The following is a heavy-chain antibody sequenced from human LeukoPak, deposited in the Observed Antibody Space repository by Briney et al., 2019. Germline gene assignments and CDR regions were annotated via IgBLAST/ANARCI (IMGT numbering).Heavy chain of an antibody. CDR3: ARVSQGGGPRNNWFDP. Sequence: PGGSLRLSCAASGFTVSSNYMSWVRQAPGKGLEWVSVIYSGGSTYYADSVKGRFTISRDNSKNTLYLQMNSLRAEDTAVYYCARVSQGGGPRNNWFDPWGQGTLVTVSS. CDR1: GFTVSSNY. D-gene: IGHD4-23*01. J-gene: IGHJ5*02. V-gene: IGHV3-66*01. CDR2: IYSGGST.